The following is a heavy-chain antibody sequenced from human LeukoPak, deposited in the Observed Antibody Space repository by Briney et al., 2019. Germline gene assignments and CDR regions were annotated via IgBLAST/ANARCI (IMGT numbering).Heavy chain of an antibody. J-gene: IGHJ1*01. D-gene: IGHD3-22*01. Sequence: PSETLSLTCTVSGGSISSYYWSWIRQPAGKGLEWIGRIYTSGSTNYNPSLKSRVTMSVDTSKNQFSLKLSSVTAADTAVYYCARVEKEYYYDSSGYYHFAEYFQHWGQGTLVTASS. V-gene: IGHV4-4*07. CDR2: IYTSGST. CDR1: GGSISSYY. CDR3: ARVEKEYYYDSSGYYHFAEYFQH.